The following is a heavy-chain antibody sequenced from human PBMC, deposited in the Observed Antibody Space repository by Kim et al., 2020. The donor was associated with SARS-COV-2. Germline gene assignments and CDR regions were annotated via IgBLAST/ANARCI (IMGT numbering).Heavy chain of an antibody. V-gene: IGHV3-21*01. Sequence: TYIDYADSVKGRFTMSRDNAKTSLYLQMNSLRAEDTAVYYCANSPTVNGHWGQGTLVTVSS. CDR3: ANSPTVNGH. J-gene: IGHJ4*02. D-gene: IGHD4-4*01. CDR2: TYI.